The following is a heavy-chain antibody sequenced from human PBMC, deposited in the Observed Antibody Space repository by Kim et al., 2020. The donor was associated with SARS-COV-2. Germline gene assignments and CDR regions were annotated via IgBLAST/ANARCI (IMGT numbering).Heavy chain of an antibody. D-gene: IGHD5-12*01. CDR3: ARDNGIYDLDY. CDR1: GFSFSSNT. CDR2: ISSSSNYI. V-gene: IGHV3-21*04. Sequence: GGSLRLSCAASGFSFSSNTMNWVRQAPGKGLAWVSSISSSSNYIYYADSVKGRFTISRDNAKNSLYLQINGLRDEDTAVYYCARDNGIYDLDYWGKGNLV. J-gene: IGHJ4*02.